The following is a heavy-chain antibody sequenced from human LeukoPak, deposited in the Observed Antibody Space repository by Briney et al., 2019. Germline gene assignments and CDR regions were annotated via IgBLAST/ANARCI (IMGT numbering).Heavy chain of an antibody. CDR1: GGSISSGSYY. Sequence: PSETLSLTCTVSGGSISSGSYYWSWIPQPAGKGLEWIGRIYTSGSTNYNPSLKSRVTISVDTSKNQFSLKLSSVTAADTAVYYCARHMAGDYGDYGYYYYYGMDVWGQGTTVTVSS. CDR3: ARHMAGDYGDYGYYYYYGMDV. V-gene: IGHV4-61*02. CDR2: IYTSGST. J-gene: IGHJ6*02. D-gene: IGHD4-17*01.